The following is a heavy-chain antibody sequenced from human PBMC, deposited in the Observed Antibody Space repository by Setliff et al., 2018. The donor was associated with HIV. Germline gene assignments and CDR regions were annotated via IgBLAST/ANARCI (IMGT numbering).Heavy chain of an antibody. J-gene: IGHJ4*02. CDR1: GDSISSSRSF. V-gene: IGHV4-39*07. CDR2: IYFSGSV. Sequence: PSETLSLTCTVSGDSISSSRSFWGWIRQSPGKGLEWIGSIYFSGSVFYNPSLNSRVIISIDPSRNQFSLKLSSVTGADTAVYYCARVSSVIELQGGDYFDSWGQGLLVTVSS. CDR3: ARVSSVIELQGGDYFDS. D-gene: IGHD1-7*01.